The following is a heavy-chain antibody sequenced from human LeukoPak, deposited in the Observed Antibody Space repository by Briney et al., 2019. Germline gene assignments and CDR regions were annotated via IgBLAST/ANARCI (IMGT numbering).Heavy chain of an antibody. V-gene: IGHV3-33*01. CDR1: GFTFSSYG. CDR3: ARPAPCSTSCPHYXXXGMDV. J-gene: IGHJ6*02. CDR2: IWYDGSNK. Sequence: GRSLRLSCAASGFTFSSYGMHWVRQAPGKGLEWVAVIWYDGSNKYYADSVKGRFTISRDNSKNTLYLQMNSLRAEDTAVYYCARPAPCSTSCPHYXXXGMDVWGQGTTVTVSS. D-gene: IGHD2-2*01.